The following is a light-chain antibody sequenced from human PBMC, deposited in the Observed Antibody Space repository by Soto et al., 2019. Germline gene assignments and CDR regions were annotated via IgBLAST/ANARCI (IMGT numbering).Light chain of an antibody. J-gene: IGKJ1*01. CDR3: QQYDYSRT. CDR1: QNVTTS. CDR2: DVS. Sequence: DIHLTQSASTLSASVGDSVTITCRASQNVTTSMPWYQHKPGRAPKLLIFDVSNLESGVPSRFSGGGSGTDFTLTISSLHSDDFATYYCQQYDYSRTFGRGTKVDLK. V-gene: IGKV1-5*01.